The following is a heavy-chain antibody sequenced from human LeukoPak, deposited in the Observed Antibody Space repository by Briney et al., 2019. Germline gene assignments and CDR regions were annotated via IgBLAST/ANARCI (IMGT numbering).Heavy chain of an antibody. CDR3: ARAPRITIFGVVIIDGMDV. V-gene: IGHV3-11*01. CDR2: ISSSGSTI. CDR1: GFTFSDYY. J-gene: IGHJ6*02. Sequence: GSLRLSCAASGFTFSDYYMSWIRQAPGKGLEWVSYISSSGSTIYYADSVKGRFTISRDNAKNSLYLQMNSLRAEDTAVYYCARAPRITIFGVVIIDGMDVWGQGTTVTVSS. D-gene: IGHD3-3*01.